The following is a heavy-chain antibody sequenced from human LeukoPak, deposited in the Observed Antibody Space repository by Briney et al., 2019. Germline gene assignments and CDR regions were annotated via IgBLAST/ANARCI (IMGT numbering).Heavy chain of an antibody. CDR2: IYHSGST. D-gene: IGHD5-18*01. CDR3: ARHRGYNYGSATEIDY. V-gene: IGHV4-39*01. J-gene: IGHJ4*02. Sequence: PSETLSLTCTVSGGSISSSSYYWGWIRQPPGKGLEWIGSIYHSGSTYYNPSLKSRVTISVDTSKNQFSLKLTSVTAADTAVYFCARHRGYNYGSATEIDYWGQGILVTVSS. CDR1: GGSISSSSYY.